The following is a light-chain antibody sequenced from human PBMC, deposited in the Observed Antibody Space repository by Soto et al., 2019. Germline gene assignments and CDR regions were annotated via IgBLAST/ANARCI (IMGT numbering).Light chain of an antibody. V-gene: IGLV2-8*01. CDR2: DVT. J-gene: IGLJ2*01. Sequence: QSVLTQPPSASGFAGQSVTISCSGTSSDVGRYDYVSWYEQHPGKVPKLMIYDVTKRPSGVPDRFSGSKSGNTASLTVSGLQAEDEADYYCSSYGGSDFHVSFGGGTKLTVL. CDR3: SSYGGSDFHVS. CDR1: SSDVGRYDY.